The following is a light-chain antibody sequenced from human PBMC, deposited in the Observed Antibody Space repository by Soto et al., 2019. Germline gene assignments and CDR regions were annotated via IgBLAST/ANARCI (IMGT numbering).Light chain of an antibody. CDR3: QQYNKWPLT. Sequence: EIVMTQSPATLSVSPGERATLSCRASQSVSSNLAWYQQKPGQAPRLLIYGASTRDTGIPARFSGSGSGTEFTLTISSLRSEDLAVYYCQQYNKWPLTFGGGTKVEIK. J-gene: IGKJ4*01. CDR2: GAS. V-gene: IGKV3-15*01. CDR1: QSVSSN.